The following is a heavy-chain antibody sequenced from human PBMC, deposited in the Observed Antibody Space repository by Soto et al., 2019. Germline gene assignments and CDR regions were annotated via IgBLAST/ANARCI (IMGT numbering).Heavy chain of an antibody. CDR3: SRLMATSWFAL. Sequence: PSETLYLTCTVSGGSISSGGHHWSWIRHHPAKGLEWIGHIYYSGTTYYNPSLKSRATISAETSENQLSLKLISVTAADTAVYFCSRLMATSWFALCGQGTPVTVSS. CDR2: IYYSGTT. J-gene: IGHJ5*02. V-gene: IGHV4-31*03. CDR1: GGSISSGGHH.